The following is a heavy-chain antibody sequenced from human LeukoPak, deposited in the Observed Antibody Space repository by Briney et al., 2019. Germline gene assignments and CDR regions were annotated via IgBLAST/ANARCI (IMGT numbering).Heavy chain of an antibody. V-gene: IGHV3-30*04. J-gene: IGHJ4*02. CDR3: ARDKIAVAGKEFDY. CDR1: GFTFSSYA. D-gene: IGHD6-19*01. CDR2: ISYDGSNK. Sequence: PGGSLRLSCAASGFTFSSYAMHWVRQAPGKGLEWVAVISYDGSNKYYADSVKGRFTISRGNSKNTLYLQMNSLRAEDTAVYYCARDKIAVAGKEFDYWGQGTLVTVSS.